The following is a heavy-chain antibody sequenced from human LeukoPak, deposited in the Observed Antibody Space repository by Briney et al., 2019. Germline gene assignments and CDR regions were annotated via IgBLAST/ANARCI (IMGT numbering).Heavy chain of an antibody. CDR1: GCTFDDYG. CDR3: ARSSTTVTTRFFDL. Sequence: GGSLRLSCKASGCTFDDYGMNWVRQAPGKGLEWISTITWNGGNAAYADSVKGRFTISRDNGKNSVYLQMSSLRPEDTALYYCARSSTTVTTRFFDLWGRGTLVTVSS. D-gene: IGHD4-17*01. CDR2: ITWNGGNA. J-gene: IGHJ2*01. V-gene: IGHV3-20*04.